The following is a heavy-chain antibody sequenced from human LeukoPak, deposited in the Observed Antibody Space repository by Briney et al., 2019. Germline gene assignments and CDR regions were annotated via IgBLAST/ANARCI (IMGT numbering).Heavy chain of an antibody. CDR2: ITSGGGTT. CDR1: GFTFSNYA. D-gene: IGHD6-25*01. Sequence: GGSLRLSCVASGFTFSNYAMSWVRQAPGKALEWVSAITSGGGTTYYAGSVKGRFTISRDNSKNTLYLQMNSLRAEDTAVYYCARDPPRAAWVFDYWGQGTLVSVSS. J-gene: IGHJ4*02. CDR3: ARDPPRAAWVFDY. V-gene: IGHV3-23*01.